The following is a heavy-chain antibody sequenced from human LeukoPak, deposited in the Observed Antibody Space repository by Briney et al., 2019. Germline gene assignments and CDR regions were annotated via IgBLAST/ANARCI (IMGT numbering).Heavy chain of an antibody. D-gene: IGHD2-2*01. CDR2: ISGRGGST. J-gene: IGHJ4*02. CDR1: GFTFSSYG. CDR3: AKESREYHFDY. Sequence: GGSLRLSCATSGFTFSSYGMSWVRQAPGKGLEWVSAISGRGGSTYYADSVKGRFTISRDNSKNTLYLQMNSLRAEDTAVYYCAKESREYHFDYWGQGTLVTVSS. V-gene: IGHV3-23*01.